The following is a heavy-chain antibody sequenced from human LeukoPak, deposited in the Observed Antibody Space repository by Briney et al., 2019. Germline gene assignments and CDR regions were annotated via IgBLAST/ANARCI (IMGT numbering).Heavy chain of an antibody. CDR2: IYYSGST. Sequence: SETLSLTCTDSGGSISSYYWSWIRQPPGKGLEWIGYIYYSGSTNYNPSLKSRVTISVDTSKNQFSLKLSSVTAADTAVYYCAGTSVAAPYYFDYWGQGTLVTVSS. CDR1: GGSISSYY. D-gene: IGHD2-15*01. CDR3: AGTSVAAPYYFDY. J-gene: IGHJ4*02. V-gene: IGHV4-59*08.